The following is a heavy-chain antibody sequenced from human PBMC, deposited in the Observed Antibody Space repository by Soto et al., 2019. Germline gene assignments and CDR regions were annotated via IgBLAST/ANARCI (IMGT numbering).Heavy chain of an antibody. CDR1: GYIFTGYH. V-gene: IGHV1-2*02. D-gene: IGHD3-3*01. Sequence: ASVKVSCKASGYIFTGYHMHWVRQAPGQGLEWMGWINPNSGGTKYAQKFQGRVTMTRDTSISTAYMELSRLRSDDTAVYYCARGVVGVYDFWSGHYGMDVWGQGTTVTVSS. J-gene: IGHJ6*02. CDR3: ARGVVGVYDFWSGHYGMDV. CDR2: INPNSGGT.